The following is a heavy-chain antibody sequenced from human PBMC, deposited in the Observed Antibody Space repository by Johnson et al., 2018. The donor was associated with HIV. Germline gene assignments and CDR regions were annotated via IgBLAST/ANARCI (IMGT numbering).Heavy chain of an antibody. D-gene: IGHD6-13*01. V-gene: IGHV3-23*04. CDR3: AKGASIAAAGDDVFDI. CDR1: GFTFDDYG. CDR2: VNGGGIST. Sequence: VQLVESGGGVVRPGGSLRLSCAASGFTFDDYGMSWVRQVPGKGLEWVSSVNGGGISTYYVDSVKGRFTISRDTSTNTLYLQMNALRADDTAIYYCAKGASIAAAGDDVFDIWGQGTMVTVSS. J-gene: IGHJ3*02.